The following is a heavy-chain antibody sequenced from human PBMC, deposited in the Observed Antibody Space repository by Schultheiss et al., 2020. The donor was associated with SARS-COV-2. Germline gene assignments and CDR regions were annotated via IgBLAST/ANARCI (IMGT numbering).Heavy chain of an antibody. CDR3: ARDPALPTYYYGMDV. D-gene: IGHD1-26*01. J-gene: IGHJ6*02. Sequence: ETLSLTCTVSGGSISSSSYYWGWIRQPPGKGLEWVSAISGSGGSTYYADSVKGRFTISRDNSKNTLYLQMNSLRAEDTAVYYCARDPALPTYYYGMDVWGQGTTVTVSS. CDR1: GGSISSSSYY. CDR2: ISGSGGST. V-gene: IGHV3-23*01.